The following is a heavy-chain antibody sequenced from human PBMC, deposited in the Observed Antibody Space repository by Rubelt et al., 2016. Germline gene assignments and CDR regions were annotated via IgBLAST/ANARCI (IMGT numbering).Heavy chain of an antibody. J-gene: IGHJ6*02. V-gene: IGHV3-23*01. Sequence: GLEWVSAISGSGGSTYYADSVKGRFTISRDNSKNTLYLQMNSLRAEDTAVYYCARDSGIAAAGLYYYGMDVWGQGTTVTVSS. D-gene: IGHD6-13*01. CDR3: ARDSGIAAAGLYYYGMDV. CDR2: ISGSGGST.